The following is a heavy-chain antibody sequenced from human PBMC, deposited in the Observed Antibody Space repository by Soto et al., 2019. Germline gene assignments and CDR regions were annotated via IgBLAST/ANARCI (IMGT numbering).Heavy chain of an antibody. J-gene: IGHJ5*02. CDR1: GGTFSSLA. Sequence: QVPLVQSGAEVKKPGPSVTFSCKASGGTFSSLAIHWVRQAPGQGLEWMGGIIPMYGPAKYAQRFQGRVTITADESTTTVYMELTSLTSQDTAVYYCARVTSMVRGVIDNWFDPWGHGTLVTVSS. V-gene: IGHV1-69*01. D-gene: IGHD3-10*01. CDR2: IIPMYGPA. CDR3: ARVTSMVRGVIDNWFDP.